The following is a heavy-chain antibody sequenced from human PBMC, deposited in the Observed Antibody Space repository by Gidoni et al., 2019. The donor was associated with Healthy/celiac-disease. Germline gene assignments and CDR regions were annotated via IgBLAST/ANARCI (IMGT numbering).Heavy chain of an antibody. J-gene: IGHJ6*02. V-gene: IGHV3-30*03. D-gene: IGHD2-2*01. CDR1: GFTFSSYG. CDR2: ISYDGSNK. Sequence: QVQLVESGGGVVQTGRSLSLSFAASGFTFSSYGMTWVRQATGKGLEWFAVISYDGSNKCYAASVKGRFTIARDNSKNTLYLQMNSLRADDTAVYYCARAPAGGQLLPNYYSYYGMDVWGQGTTVTVSS. CDR3: ARAPAGGQLLPNYYSYYGMDV.